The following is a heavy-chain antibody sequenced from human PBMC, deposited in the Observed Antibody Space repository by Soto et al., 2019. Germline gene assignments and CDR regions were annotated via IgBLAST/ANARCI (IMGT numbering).Heavy chain of an antibody. CDR3: ARELTESWPDFYFDY. J-gene: IGHJ4*02. CDR2: ISYDGSNK. D-gene: IGHD6-13*01. CDR1: GFTFSSYA. V-gene: IGHV3-30-3*01. Sequence: GGSLRLSCAASGFTFSSYAMHWVRQAPGKGLEWVAVISYDGSNKYYADSVKGRFTISRDNSKNTLYLQMNSLRAEDTAVYYCARELTESWPDFYFDYWGQGTLVTVSS.